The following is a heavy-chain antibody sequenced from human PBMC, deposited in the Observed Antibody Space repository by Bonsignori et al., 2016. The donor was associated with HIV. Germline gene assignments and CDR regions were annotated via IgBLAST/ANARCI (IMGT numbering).Heavy chain of an antibody. CDR1: GYTFTDYH. J-gene: IGHJ3*02. CDR2: INPSGGST. CDR3: ARESSVGSDAFDI. Sequence: QVQLVQSGAEVKKPGASVKVSCKASGYTFTDYHMHWVRQAPGQGLEWTGTINPSGGSTIYAQNFQGRVTMTRDTSTSTVYMEVTSLRSEDTAIYYCARESSVGSDAFDIWGQGTMVTV. V-gene: IGHV1-46*01.